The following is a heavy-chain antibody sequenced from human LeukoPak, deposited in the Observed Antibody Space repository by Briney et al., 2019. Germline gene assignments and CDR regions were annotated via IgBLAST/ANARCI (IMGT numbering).Heavy chain of an antibody. J-gene: IGHJ3*01. CDR1: GYTFVDYS. CDR2: IIPDTGVA. V-gene: IGHV1-2*02. Sequence: ASVKVSCKASGYTFVDYSIHWVRQAPGQGLECMGWIIPDTGVAKYAQTFQGRVTMTRDTSITTTFMELSSLRSDDTAVYCCARAVEASALDVWGQGTMVTVSS. CDR3: ARAVEASALDV.